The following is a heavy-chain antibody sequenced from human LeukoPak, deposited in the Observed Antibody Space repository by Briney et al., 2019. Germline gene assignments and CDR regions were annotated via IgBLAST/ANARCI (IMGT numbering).Heavy chain of an antibody. Sequence: GASVKVSCKASGYTFTSYGISWVRQAPGQGLEWMGWISPYNGNTKYAEKLQGRVTMTTDTSTRIAYMELRSLRSDDTAVYYCARLPDITIIRGADFANWGQGTLVTVSS. CDR1: GYTFTSYG. D-gene: IGHD3-10*01. CDR2: ISPYNGNT. V-gene: IGHV1-18*01. CDR3: ARLPDITIIRGADFAN. J-gene: IGHJ4*02.